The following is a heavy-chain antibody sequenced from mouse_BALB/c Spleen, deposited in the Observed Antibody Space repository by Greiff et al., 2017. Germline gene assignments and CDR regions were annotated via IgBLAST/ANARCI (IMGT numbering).Heavy chain of an antibody. J-gene: IGHJ3*01. D-gene: IGHD1-1*01. CDR1: GFTFSSYT. V-gene: IGHV5-9*03. CDR2: ISSGGGNT. Sequence: EVQRVESGGGLVKPGGSLKLSCAASGFTFSSYTMSWVRQTPEKRLEWVATISSGGGNTYYPDSVKGRFTISRDNAKNNLYLQMSSLRSEDTALYYCARRDYGSSWCAYWGQGTLVTVSA. CDR3: ARRDYGSSWCAY.